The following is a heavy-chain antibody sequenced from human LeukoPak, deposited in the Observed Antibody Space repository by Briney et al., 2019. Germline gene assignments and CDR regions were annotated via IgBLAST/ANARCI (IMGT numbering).Heavy chain of an antibody. D-gene: IGHD6-19*01. CDR3: ARVGIAVAGTSPARAYYFDY. Sequence: GASVKVSCKASGYTFTSYGISWVLQAPGQGLEWMRWINAYNGNTNYAQKLQGRVTMTTDTSTSTAYMELRSLRSDDTAVYYCARVGIAVAGTSPARAYYFDYWGQGTLVTVSS. J-gene: IGHJ4*02. V-gene: IGHV1-18*01. CDR1: GYTFTSYG. CDR2: INAYNGNT.